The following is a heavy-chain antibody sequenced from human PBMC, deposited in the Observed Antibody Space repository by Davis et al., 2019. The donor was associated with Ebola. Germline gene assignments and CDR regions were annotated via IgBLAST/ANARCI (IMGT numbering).Heavy chain of an antibody. V-gene: IGHV6-1*01. CDR2: TYYRSKWYN. CDR3: ARGDSSGWYDSGAFDI. CDR1: GDSVSSNSAA. J-gene: IGHJ3*02. Sequence: HSQTLSLTCAISGDSVSSNSAAWNWIRQSPSRGLEWLGRTYYRSKWYNDYAVSVKSRITINPDTSKNQFSLQLNSVTPEDTAVYYCARGDSSGWYDSGAFDIWGQGTMVTVSS. D-gene: IGHD6-19*01.